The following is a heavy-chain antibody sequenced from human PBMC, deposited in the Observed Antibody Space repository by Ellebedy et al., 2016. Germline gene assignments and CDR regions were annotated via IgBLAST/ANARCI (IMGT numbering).Heavy chain of an antibody. CDR1: GFTFSSYW. CDR3: ASKGETYYYSMDV. J-gene: IGHJ6*02. V-gene: IGHV3-7*01. Sequence: GGSLRLXXAASGFTFSSYWMSWVRQAPGKGLEWVANIKQDGSEKYYVDSVKGRFTISRDNAKNSLYLQMNSLRAEDTAVYYCASKGETYYYSMDVWGQGTTVTVSS. CDR2: IKQDGSEK. D-gene: IGHD3-16*01.